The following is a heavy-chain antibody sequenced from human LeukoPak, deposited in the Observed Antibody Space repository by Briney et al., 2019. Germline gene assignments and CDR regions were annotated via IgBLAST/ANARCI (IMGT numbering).Heavy chain of an antibody. CDR2: INPNSGGT. Sequence: ASVKVSCKVSGYTLTELSMHWVRQAPGQGLEWMGRINPNSGGTNYAQKFQGRVTMTRDTSISTAYMELSRLRSDDTAVYYCARGEVAAVDYWGQGTLVTVSS. J-gene: IGHJ4*02. CDR1: GYTLTELS. V-gene: IGHV1-2*06. D-gene: IGHD2-15*01. CDR3: ARGEVAAVDY.